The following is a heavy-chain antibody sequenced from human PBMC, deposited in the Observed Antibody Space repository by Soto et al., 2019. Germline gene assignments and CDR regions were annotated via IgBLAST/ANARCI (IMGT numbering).Heavy chain of an antibody. J-gene: IGHJ4*02. Sequence: EVHLVESGGGLVQPGGSLRLSCAGSGFTVSSSYMSWVRQAPGKGLEWVSVLFRDGTTFYADSVKGRFTISRHNSINTLYLQKNSLRGEDTAVYYCARAEYTGSWTAERDYWGQGTLVTVSS. CDR2: LFRDGTT. CDR3: ARAEYTGSWTAERDY. CDR1: GFTVSSSY. V-gene: IGHV3-53*04. D-gene: IGHD6-13*01.